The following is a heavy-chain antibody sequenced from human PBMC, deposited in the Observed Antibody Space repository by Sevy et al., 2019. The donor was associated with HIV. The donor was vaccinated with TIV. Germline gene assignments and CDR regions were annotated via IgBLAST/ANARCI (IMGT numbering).Heavy chain of an antibody. V-gene: IGHV3-21*01. CDR2: ISSISNYI. D-gene: IGHD3-10*01. J-gene: IGHJ6*02. CDR3: ARETSSFGEGSYYGMDV. Sequence: GESLKISCAASGFTFSDYNMNWVRQAPGKGLEWVSSISSISNYIYYADSVKGRFTISRDNAKNSLYLQMNSLRAEDTAVYYCARETSSFGEGSYYGMDVWGQGTTVTVSS. CDR1: GFTFSDYN.